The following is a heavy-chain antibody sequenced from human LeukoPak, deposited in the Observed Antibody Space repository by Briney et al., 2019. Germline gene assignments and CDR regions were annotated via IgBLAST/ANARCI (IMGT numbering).Heavy chain of an antibody. CDR3: ARDAHWGLGWFDP. J-gene: IGHJ5*02. Sequence: SQTLSLTCTVSGGSISSGDYYWSWIRQPPGKGLEWIGYINYSGSTYYNPSLKSRVTISVDTSKNQFSLKLSSVTAADTAVYYCARDAHWGLGWFDPWGQGTLVTVSS. CDR1: GGSISSGDYY. D-gene: IGHD7-27*01. CDR2: INYSGST. V-gene: IGHV4-30-4*08.